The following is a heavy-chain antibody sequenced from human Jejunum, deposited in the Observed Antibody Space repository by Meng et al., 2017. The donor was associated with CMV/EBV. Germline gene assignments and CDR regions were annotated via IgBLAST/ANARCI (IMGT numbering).Heavy chain of an antibody. J-gene: IGHJ2*01. CDR3: AREGLVGDLRYFDL. D-gene: IGHD3-16*01. CDR1: AYPFAGYY. CDR2: INPNSGGA. Sequence: QVQLVQSGAEVKKPGASVEVSCKASAYPFAGYYMHGVRQAPGQGLEWMGRINPNSGGANYAQKFQGRVTMTRDTSISTAYMELSRLRSDDTAVYYCAREGLVGDLRYFDLWGRGTLVTVSS. V-gene: IGHV1-2*06.